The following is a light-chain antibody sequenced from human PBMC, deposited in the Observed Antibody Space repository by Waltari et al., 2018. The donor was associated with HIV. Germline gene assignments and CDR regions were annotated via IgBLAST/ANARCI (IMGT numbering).Light chain of an antibody. CDR3: SSYTSSSTRV. J-gene: IGLJ3*02. V-gene: IGLV2-14*01. Sequence: QSALPQPPSVSGSPRQSITISCTGASSDVGGYNYVSWSQQHPGKAPKLMIYEVSNRSSGVSNRFSGSKSGNTASLTISGLQAEDEADYYCSSYTSSSTRVFGGGTKLTVL. CDR2: EVS. CDR1: SSDVGGYNY.